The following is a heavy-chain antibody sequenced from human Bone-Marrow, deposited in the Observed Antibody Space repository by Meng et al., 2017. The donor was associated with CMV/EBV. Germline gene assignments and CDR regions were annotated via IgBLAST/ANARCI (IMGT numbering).Heavy chain of an antibody. CDR2: IKSKTDGGTT. CDR1: GFTFSNAW. D-gene: IGHD6-19*01. J-gene: IGHJ6*02. Sequence: GESLKISCAASGFTFSNAWMSWVRQAPGKGLEWVGRIKSKTDGGTTDYAAPVKGRFTISRDDSKNTLYLQMNSLKTEDTAVYYCTTGSSSGWYSYYYYYGMDVWGQGTTVTVSS. CDR3: TTGSSSGWYSYYYYYGMDV. V-gene: IGHV3-15*01.